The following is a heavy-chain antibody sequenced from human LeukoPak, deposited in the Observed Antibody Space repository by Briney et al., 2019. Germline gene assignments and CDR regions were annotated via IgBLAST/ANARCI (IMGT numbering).Heavy chain of an antibody. V-gene: IGHV3-30*02. CDR3: ATVRGASGSRWYFDY. CDR2: IQYDGSYQ. CDR1: GFIFSKYG. Sequence: PGGSLRLSCAASGFIFSKYGMDWVRQAPGKGLEWVAIIQYDGSYQWYAESVKGRFTVSRDNSKNRLYLQMNSLRAEDTAVYYCATVRGASGSRWYFDYWGQGTLVTVSS. J-gene: IGHJ4*02. D-gene: IGHD6-13*01.